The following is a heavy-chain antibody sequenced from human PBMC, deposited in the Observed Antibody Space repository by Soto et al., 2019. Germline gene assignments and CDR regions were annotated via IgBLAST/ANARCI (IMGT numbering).Heavy chain of an antibody. Sequence: GESLKISCQCSGYTFSNFWIGWVRQLPGQGLEWMGIIYPGDHETRYSPSFLGKVTISAEKSINTAYLQWSSLESSDSAFYFCERSPRSIPYFDVWGQGALVTVSS. V-gene: IGHV5-51*01. D-gene: IGHD6-13*01. CDR1: GYTFSNFW. CDR2: IYPGDHET. CDR3: ERSPRSIPYFDV. J-gene: IGHJ4*02.